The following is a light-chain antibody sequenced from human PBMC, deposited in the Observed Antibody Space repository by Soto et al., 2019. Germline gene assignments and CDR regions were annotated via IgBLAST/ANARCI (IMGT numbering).Light chain of an antibody. CDR3: QDYNSCT. V-gene: IGKV1-5*03. CDR1: QSISTW. J-gene: IGKJ1*01. CDR2: KAS. Sequence: DIQMTQSPSTLSASVGDRVTITCRASQSISTWLSWYQQKPGKAPKVLIYKASNLQSGVSSRFSGSGSGTEFTLTISSLQPDFFSTYYCQDYNSCTFRQGTKV.